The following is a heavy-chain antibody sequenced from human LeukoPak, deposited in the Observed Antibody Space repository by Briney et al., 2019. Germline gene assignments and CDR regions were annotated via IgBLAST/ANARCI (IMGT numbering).Heavy chain of an antibody. D-gene: IGHD6-13*01. Sequence: VASVKVSCKASGYTFTSYGISWVRQAPGQGLEWMGWISAYNGNTNYAQKLQGRVTMTTDTSTNTAYMELRSLRSDDTAVYYCARVGPGGSSWYQEAPFDYWGQGTLVTVSS. CDR3: ARVGPGGSSWYQEAPFDY. J-gene: IGHJ4*02. CDR1: GYTFTSYG. V-gene: IGHV1-18*01. CDR2: ISAYNGNT.